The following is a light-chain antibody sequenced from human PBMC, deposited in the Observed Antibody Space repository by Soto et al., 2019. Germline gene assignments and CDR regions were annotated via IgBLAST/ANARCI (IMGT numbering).Light chain of an antibody. CDR2: LGS. V-gene: IGKV2-28*01. CDR3: MQVAQAPPA. J-gene: IGKJ4*01. Sequence: DIVMTQSPLSLPVTPGEPASISCRSSQSLLSINGDNYLDWYLQKPGQSPQLLIYLGSNRASGVPDVFSGGGSGRDFTLKISRVEAEDVGVYYCMQVAQAPPAFGGGTKVEIK. CDR1: QSLLSINGDNY.